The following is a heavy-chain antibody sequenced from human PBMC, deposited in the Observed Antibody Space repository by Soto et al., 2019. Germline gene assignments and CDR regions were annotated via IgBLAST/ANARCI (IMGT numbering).Heavy chain of an antibody. J-gene: IGHJ6*02. V-gene: IGHV4-34*01. CDR3: ARQEVPQWFTKGYYGMDV. CDR1: GGSFSGYY. Sequence: PETLSLTCAVYGGSFSGYYWTWIRQPPGKGLEWIGEINHRGNTNYNPSLKSRVTISVDTSKNQFSLKLTSVTAADTAVYYCARQEVPQWFTKGYYGMDVWDQGTMVTVSS. D-gene: IGHD2-8*01. CDR2: INHRGNT.